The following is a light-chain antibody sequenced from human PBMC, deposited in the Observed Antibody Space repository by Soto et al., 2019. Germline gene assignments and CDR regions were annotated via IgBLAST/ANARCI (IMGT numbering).Light chain of an antibody. CDR3: QQYNNWPPDT. J-gene: IGKJ2*01. CDR2: GAS. Sequence: DIILTQSPASLSVSPGERATLSCRASQSVNNNLAWYQQKRGQAPRLLIYGASTRATGIPGRFRGSGSGTEFTLTNTSLQSEDFAVYFCQQYNNWPPDTFGQGTKLEIK. CDR1: QSVNNN. V-gene: IGKV3-15*01.